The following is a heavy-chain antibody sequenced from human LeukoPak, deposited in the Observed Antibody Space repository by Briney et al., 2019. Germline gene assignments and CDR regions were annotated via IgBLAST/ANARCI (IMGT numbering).Heavy chain of an antibody. Sequence: ASVKVSCKASGYTFTGYYMHWVRQAPGQGLEWMGWINTNTGGTNYAQKFQGRVTMARDTSISTAYMELSRLRSDDTASYFCARVEYNSGWHPFDYWGQGTLVTVSS. D-gene: IGHD6-25*01. J-gene: IGHJ4*02. CDR1: GYTFTGYY. CDR2: INTNTGGT. V-gene: IGHV1-2*02. CDR3: ARVEYNSGWHPFDY.